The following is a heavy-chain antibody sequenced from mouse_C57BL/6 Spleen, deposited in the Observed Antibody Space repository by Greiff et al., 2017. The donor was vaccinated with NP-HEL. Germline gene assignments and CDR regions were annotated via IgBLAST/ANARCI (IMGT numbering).Heavy chain of an antibody. Sequence: QVQLQQSGAELVKPGASVKMSCKASGYTFTSYWITWVKQRPGQGLEWIGDIYLGSGSTNYNEKFKSKATLTVDTSSSTAYMQLSSLTSEDSAVYYCAKIYYDYDVPFDYWGQGTTLTVSS. V-gene: IGHV1-55*01. J-gene: IGHJ2*01. CDR2: IYLGSGST. CDR3: AKIYYDYDVPFDY. D-gene: IGHD2-4*01. CDR1: GYTFTSYW.